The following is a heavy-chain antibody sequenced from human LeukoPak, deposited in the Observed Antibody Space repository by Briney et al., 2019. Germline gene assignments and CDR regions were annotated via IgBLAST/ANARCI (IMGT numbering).Heavy chain of an antibody. Sequence: GGSLRLSCAASRFAFSTYSMNWVRQAPGKGLEWVSSISSRSSYIYYAASAKGRFTISRDNARNSLYLQMNSLRAEDTAVYYCARGVVATSEAYFDYWGQRTLVTVSS. CDR3: ARGVVATSEAYFDY. D-gene: IGHD5-12*01. CDR2: ISSRSSYI. J-gene: IGHJ4*02. CDR1: RFAFSTYS. V-gene: IGHV3-21*01.